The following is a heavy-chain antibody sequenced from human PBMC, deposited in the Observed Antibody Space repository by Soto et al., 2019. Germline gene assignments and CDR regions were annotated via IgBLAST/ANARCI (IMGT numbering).Heavy chain of an antibody. Sequence: QVQLVQSGAEVKKPGASVKVSCKASGYTFTSYYMHWVRQAPGQGLEWMGIINPSGGSTSYAQKFQGRVTMTRDTSTSTVYMELSSLRSEDTAVYYCAITSYSSGWYDGAFDIWVQGTMVTVSS. J-gene: IGHJ3*02. D-gene: IGHD6-19*01. CDR2: INPSGGST. V-gene: IGHV1-46*01. CDR1: GYTFTSYY. CDR3: AITSYSSGWYDGAFDI.